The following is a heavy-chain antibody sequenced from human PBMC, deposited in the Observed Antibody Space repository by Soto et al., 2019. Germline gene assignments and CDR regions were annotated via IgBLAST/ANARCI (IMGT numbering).Heavy chain of an antibody. CDR1: GFTFSNYH. V-gene: IGHV3-30-3*01. Sequence: QVQLVESGGGVVQPGRSLRLSCAASGFTFSNYHMHWVRQAPGKGLEWVAVILSDGSNKNYADSVKGRFTISRDNSKNTLFLQMNGLRAEDTAVYFCSREDYWGQGTLVTVSS. CDR3: SREDY. CDR2: ILSDGSNK. J-gene: IGHJ4*02.